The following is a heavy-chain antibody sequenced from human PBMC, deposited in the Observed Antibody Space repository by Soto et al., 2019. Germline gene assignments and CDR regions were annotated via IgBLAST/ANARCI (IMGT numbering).Heavy chain of an antibody. V-gene: IGHV4-4*02. CDR2: IYHTGTT. D-gene: IGHD2-21*01. CDR3: ARSPTIHSQTWFDP. CDR1: GGSISTINW. Sequence: XATLSLTCGVSGGSISTINWWSWFRQTPGKGLEWIGEIYHTGTTDYNPALKSRVTISIDKSKNQFFLNLTSVTAADTALHYCARSPTIHSQTWFDPWGQGTWVTVSS. J-gene: IGHJ5*02.